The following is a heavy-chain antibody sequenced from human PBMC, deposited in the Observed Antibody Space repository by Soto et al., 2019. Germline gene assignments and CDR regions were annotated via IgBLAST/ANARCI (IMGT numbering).Heavy chain of an antibody. Sequence: SETLSLTCTVSGGSISSYYWSWIWQPPGKGLEWIGYIYYSGSTNYNPSLKSRVTISVDTSKNQFSLKLSSVTAADTAVYYCARRVGYCTNGVCYPNYYYMDVWGKGTTVTVSS. CDR2: IYYSGST. CDR3: ARRVGYCTNGVCYPNYYYMDV. J-gene: IGHJ6*03. CDR1: GGSISSYY. V-gene: IGHV4-59*01. D-gene: IGHD2-8*01.